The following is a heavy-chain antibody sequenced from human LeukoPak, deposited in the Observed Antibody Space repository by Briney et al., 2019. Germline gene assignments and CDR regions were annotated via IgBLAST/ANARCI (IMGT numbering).Heavy chain of an antibody. CDR1: GYTFTSYG. J-gene: IGHJ4*02. V-gene: IGHV1-18*01. CDR2: ISAYNGNT. CDR3: ARMQFGDAPVG. D-gene: IGHD3-10*01. Sequence: ASVKVSCKASGYTFTSYGISWLRQAPGQGLEWMGWISAYNGNTNYAQKLQGRVTLTTDTSTSTSYMWLRSLRSDDTAVYYCARMQFGDAPVGWGQGTLVTDSP.